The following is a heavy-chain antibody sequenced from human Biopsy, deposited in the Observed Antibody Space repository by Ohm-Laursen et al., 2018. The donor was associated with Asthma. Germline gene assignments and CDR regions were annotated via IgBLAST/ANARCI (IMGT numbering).Heavy chain of an antibody. CDR2: INAGNGNT. J-gene: IGHJ4*02. CDR3: ARPYYDSSGYYYENLSFDY. CDR1: GYTFTSYA. V-gene: IGHV1-3*01. Sequence: GSSVKVSCKASGYTFTSYAMYWVRQAPGQRLEWMGWINAGNGNTKYSQKFQGRVTITRDTSASTAYTELSSLRSEDTAVYYCARPYYDSSGYYYENLSFDYWGQGTLVTVSS. D-gene: IGHD3-22*01.